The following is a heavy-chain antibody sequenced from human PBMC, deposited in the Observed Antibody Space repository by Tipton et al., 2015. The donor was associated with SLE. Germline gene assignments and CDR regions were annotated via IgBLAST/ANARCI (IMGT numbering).Heavy chain of an antibody. Sequence: TLSLTCAVYGGSFSGYYWSWIRQPPGKGLEWIGEINHSGSTNYNPSLKSRVTISVDTSKNQFSLKLSSVTAADTAVYYCARCSSSPEPLDYWGQGTLVTVSS. D-gene: IGHD6-13*01. CDR1: GGSFSGYY. J-gene: IGHJ4*02. CDR3: ARCSSSPEPLDY. V-gene: IGHV4-34*01. CDR2: INHSGST.